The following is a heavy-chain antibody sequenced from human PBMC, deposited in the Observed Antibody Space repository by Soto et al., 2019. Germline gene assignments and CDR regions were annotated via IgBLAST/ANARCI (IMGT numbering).Heavy chain of an antibody. CDR2: INGNGDAT. V-gene: IGHV3-64*01. J-gene: IGHJ6*03. Sequence: GGSLRLSCAASGFTFNNHAMHWVRQAPGKGLEYVSAINGNGDATFYAHSVRGRFTISRDNSRNTLYLQMGSLRPEDMGVYYCARVRIAVSPGGAYYYYMDVWGKGTTVTVSS. D-gene: IGHD2-21*01. CDR1: GFTFNNHA. CDR3: ARVRIAVSPGGAYYYYMDV.